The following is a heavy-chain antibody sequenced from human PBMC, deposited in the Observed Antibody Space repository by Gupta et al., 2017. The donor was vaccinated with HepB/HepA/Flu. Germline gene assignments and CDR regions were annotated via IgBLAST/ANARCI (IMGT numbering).Heavy chain of an antibody. CDR3: ARQTFGDYGYFFDY. V-gene: IGHV4-39*01. CDR2: VSYSGNT. CDR1: GGSISSTGYY. J-gene: IGHJ4*02. Sequence: QLQLQESGPGLVKPSETLSLTCSLSGGSISSTGYYWGWLRQPPGKGLEWIGSVSYSGNTNYNPSLKSRVTISIDTSRIQFSLRLSAVTAADTAVYSCARQTFGDYGYFFDYWGQGILVTVSS. D-gene: IGHD4-17*01.